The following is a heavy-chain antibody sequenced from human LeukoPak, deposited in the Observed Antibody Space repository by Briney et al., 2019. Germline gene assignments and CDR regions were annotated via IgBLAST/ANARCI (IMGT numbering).Heavy chain of an antibody. CDR3: AKDLHSGWSFDY. D-gene: IGHD6-19*01. V-gene: IGHV3-30*02. Sequence: GGSLRLSCATSGFTFNNFGLHWVRQAPGKGLEWVAFISYDGSDKNCVDSVQGRFTISRDNSKNTLYLQMNSLRVDDTAVYYCAKDLHSGWSFDYWGQGSLVTVSS. CDR2: ISYDGSDK. J-gene: IGHJ4*02. CDR1: GFTFNNFG.